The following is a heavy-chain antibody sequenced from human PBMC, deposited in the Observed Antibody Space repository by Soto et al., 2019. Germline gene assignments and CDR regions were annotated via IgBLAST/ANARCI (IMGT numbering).Heavy chain of an antibody. CDR1: GGSISSSSYY. J-gene: IGHJ4*02. Sequence: SEILSLTCTVSGGSISSSSYYWGWIRQPPGKGLEWIGSIYYSGSTYYNPSLKSRVTISVDTSKNQFSLKLSSVTAADTAVYYCARHLCSGGSCYYFDYWGQGTLVTVSS. D-gene: IGHD2-15*01. V-gene: IGHV4-39*01. CDR3: ARHLCSGGSCYYFDY. CDR2: IYYSGST.